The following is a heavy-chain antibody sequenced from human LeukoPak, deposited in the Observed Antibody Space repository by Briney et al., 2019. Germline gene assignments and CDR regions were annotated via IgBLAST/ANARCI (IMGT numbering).Heavy chain of an antibody. CDR3: ARDGGIAAAGNWYYYMDV. D-gene: IGHD6-13*01. J-gene: IGHJ6*03. CDR1: GFTFSSYS. CDR2: ISSSSSYI. V-gene: IGHV3-21*01. Sequence: GGSLRLSCAASGFTFSSYSMNWVRQAPGKGLEWVSSISSSSSYIYYADSVKGRFTISRDNAKNSLYPQMNSLRAEDTAVYYCARDGGIAAAGNWYYYMDVWGKGTTVTVSS.